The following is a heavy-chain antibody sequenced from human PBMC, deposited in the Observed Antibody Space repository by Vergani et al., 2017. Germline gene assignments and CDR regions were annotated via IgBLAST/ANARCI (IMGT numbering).Heavy chain of an antibody. V-gene: IGHV4-59*01. D-gene: IGHD3-10*01. CDR2: IYYSGST. J-gene: IGHJ4*02. CDR1: GGSISSYY. Sequence: QVQLQESGPGLVKPSETLSLTCTVSGGSISSYYWSWIRQPPGKGLEWIGYIYYSGSTNYNPSLKSRVTISVDTSKNQFSLKLSSVTAADTAVYHCARDSGGYAIDYWGQGTLVTVSS. CDR3: ARDSGGYAIDY.